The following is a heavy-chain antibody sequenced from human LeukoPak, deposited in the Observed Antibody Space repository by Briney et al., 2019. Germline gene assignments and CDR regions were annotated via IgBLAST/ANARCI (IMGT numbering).Heavy chain of an antibody. CDR3: ARRIDSSGYYYLDY. V-gene: IGHV4-38-2*02. J-gene: IGHJ4*02. CDR1: GYSISSGYY. CDR2: IYHSGST. Sequence: SETLSLTCTVSGYSISSGYYWGWIRQPPGKGLEWIGSIYHSGSTYYNPSLKSRVTISVDTSKNQFSLKLSSVTAADTAVYYCARRIDSSGYYYLDYWGQGTLVTVSS. D-gene: IGHD3-22*01.